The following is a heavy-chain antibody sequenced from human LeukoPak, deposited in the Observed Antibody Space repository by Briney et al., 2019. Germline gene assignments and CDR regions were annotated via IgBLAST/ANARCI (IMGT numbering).Heavy chain of an antibody. J-gene: IGHJ4*02. Sequence: PSETLSLTCTVSGGSNSNYWWSWIRQPAGKGLEWVGRIHDNGDTNHNPSLKSRVTMSLDTSRNQVSLKLASVTAADTAVYYCARAPSGGGGTCPSDHWGPGTLVTVSS. CDR1: GGSNSNYW. V-gene: IGHV4-4*07. CDR2: IHDNGDT. CDR3: ARAPSGGGGTCPSDH. D-gene: IGHD2-15*01.